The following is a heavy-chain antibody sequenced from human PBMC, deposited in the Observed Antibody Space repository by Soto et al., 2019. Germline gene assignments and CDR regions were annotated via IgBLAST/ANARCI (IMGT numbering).Heavy chain of an antibody. CDR1: GGTFSSYT. Sequence: QVQLVQSGAEVKKPGSSVKVSCKASGGTFSSYTISWVRQAPGQGLEWMGRIIPILGIANYAQKFQGRVTINADKSTSTAYMELSSLRSEDTAVYYCARGDSSGYLIDYWGQGTLVTVSS. CDR2: IIPILGIA. V-gene: IGHV1-69*02. D-gene: IGHD3-22*01. J-gene: IGHJ4*02. CDR3: ARGDSSGYLIDY.